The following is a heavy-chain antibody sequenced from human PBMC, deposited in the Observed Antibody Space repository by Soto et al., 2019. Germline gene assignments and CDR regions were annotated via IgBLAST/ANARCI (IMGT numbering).Heavy chain of an antibody. V-gene: IGHV4-34*01. CDR3: ARGGISHWAYFYYMDV. D-gene: IGHD2-21*01. CDR2: INYSGST. Sequence: PSETLSLTCAVYGGSFSGYYWSWIRQPPGKGLEWIGEINYSGSTNYNPSLKSRVTMSVDTSKNQFSLTLNSVTAADTATYYCARGGISHWAYFYYMDVWDRGTTVTVSS. CDR1: GGSFSGYY. J-gene: IGHJ6*03.